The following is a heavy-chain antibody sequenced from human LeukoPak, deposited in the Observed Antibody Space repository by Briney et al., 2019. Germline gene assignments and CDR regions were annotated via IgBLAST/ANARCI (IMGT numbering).Heavy chain of an antibody. CDR2: ISGHTGNT. D-gene: IGHD1-1*01. CDR3: ARDLSSGGWTLEFDY. Sequence: GASVKVSCKTSGYTFSTYGVTWVRQAPGQGFQWMGWISGHTGNTKYAENFQGRISLTTDTSATTAYMELRSLTSDDMAVYYCARDLSSGGWTLEFDYWGQGSLVTVAS. CDR1: GYTFSTYG. J-gene: IGHJ4*02. V-gene: IGHV1-18*03.